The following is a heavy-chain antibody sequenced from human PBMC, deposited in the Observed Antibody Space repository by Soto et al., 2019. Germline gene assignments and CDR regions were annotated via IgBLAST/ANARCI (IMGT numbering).Heavy chain of an antibody. CDR1: GFTFSSYA. CDR3: AKVRGHYYGSDDAFDI. CDR2: ISGSGGST. J-gene: IGHJ3*02. Sequence: EVQLLESGGGLVQPGGSLRLSCAASGFTFSSYAMSWVRQAPGKGLEWVSAISGSGGSTYYADSVKGRFTISRDNSKNTLYLQMNSLRAEDTAVYYCAKVRGHYYGSDDAFDIWGQGTMVTVSS. D-gene: IGHD3-10*01. V-gene: IGHV3-23*01.